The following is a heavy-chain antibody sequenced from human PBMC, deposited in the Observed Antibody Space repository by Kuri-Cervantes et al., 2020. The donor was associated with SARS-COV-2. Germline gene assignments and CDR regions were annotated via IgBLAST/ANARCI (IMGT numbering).Heavy chain of an antibody. J-gene: IGHJ5*02. V-gene: IGHV4-59*01. CDR3: ARVSVETIFGVVTTAAWFDP. CDR2: IYYSGST. Sequence: SETLSLTCTVSGGSISSYYWSWIRQPPGKGLEWIGYIYYSGSTNYNPSLKSRVTISVDTSKNQFSLKLSSVTAADTAVYYCARVSVETIFGVVTTAAWFDPWGQGTLVTVSS. D-gene: IGHD3-3*01. CDR1: GGSISSYY.